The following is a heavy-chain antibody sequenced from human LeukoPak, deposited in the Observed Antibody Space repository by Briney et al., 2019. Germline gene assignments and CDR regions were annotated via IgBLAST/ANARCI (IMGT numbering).Heavy chain of an antibody. V-gene: IGHV1-2*02. J-gene: IGHJ4*02. Sequence: ASVKVSCKASGYTFTGHYIHWVRQAPGQGLEWMGWVNPNSGGTNYAQKFQGRVTMTRDTSITTAYMDLSSLRSDDTAVYYCARDNYGFGDYWGQGTLVTVSS. D-gene: IGHD3-10*01. CDR3: ARDNYGFGDY. CDR2: VNPNSGGT. CDR1: GYTFTGHY.